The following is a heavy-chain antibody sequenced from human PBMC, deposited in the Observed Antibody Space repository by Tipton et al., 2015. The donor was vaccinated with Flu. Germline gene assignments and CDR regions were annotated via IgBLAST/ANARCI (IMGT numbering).Heavy chain of an antibody. D-gene: IGHD5-18*01. J-gene: IGHJ4*02. CDR3: ARDGGYSYGRSFDY. V-gene: IGHV3-33*01. CDR2: IWYDGSNQ. Sequence: SLRLSCAASGFNFSFYGMHWVRQAPGKGLEWVADIWYDGSNQIYAESVKGRFTISRDNSKNTLYLQMNSLRVEDTAVYYCARDGGYSYGRSFDYWGQGTLVTVSS. CDR1: GFNFSFYG.